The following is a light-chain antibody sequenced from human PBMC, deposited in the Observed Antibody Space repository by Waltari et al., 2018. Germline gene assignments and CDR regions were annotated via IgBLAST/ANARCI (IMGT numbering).Light chain of an antibody. CDR3: SSYTSSSTVV. Sequence: QSALTQPASVSGSPGQSITISCTGTSRDVGGYNYVSWYQQDPGKAPKLMIYDVSNRPSGGSKRFSGSKSGNTASLTISGLQAEDEADYYCSSYTSSSTVVFGGGTKLTVL. J-gene: IGLJ2*01. CDR1: SRDVGGYNY. CDR2: DVS. V-gene: IGLV2-14*03.